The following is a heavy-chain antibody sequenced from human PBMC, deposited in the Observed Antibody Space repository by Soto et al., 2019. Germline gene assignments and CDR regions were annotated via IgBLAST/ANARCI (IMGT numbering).Heavy chain of an antibody. J-gene: IGHJ4*02. D-gene: IGHD6-19*01. Sequence: PGGSLRLSCAASGFTFSSYAMSWVRQAPGKGLEWVSAISGSGGSTYYADSVKGRFTISRDNSKNTLYLQMNSLRAEDTAVYYCAKDGTKYQLLGRIAVAGTSDYWGQGTLVTVSS. V-gene: IGHV3-23*01. CDR3: AKDGTKYQLLGRIAVAGTSDY. CDR1: GFTFSSYA. CDR2: ISGSGGST.